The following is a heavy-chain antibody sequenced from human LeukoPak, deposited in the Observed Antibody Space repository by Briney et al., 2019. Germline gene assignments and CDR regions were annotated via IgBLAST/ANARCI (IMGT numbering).Heavy chain of an antibody. Sequence: GGSLRLSCAASGFTFTTYAMSWVRQAPGKGLEWVSGISDSGGSTYYADSVKGRFTISRDNSKNTLYLRMNSLRAEDTAVYYCAKMPVSYSSGWSNFDYWGQGTLVTVSS. CDR1: GFTFTTYA. J-gene: IGHJ4*02. D-gene: IGHD6-19*01. V-gene: IGHV3-23*01. CDR2: ISDSGGST. CDR3: AKMPVSYSSGWSNFDY.